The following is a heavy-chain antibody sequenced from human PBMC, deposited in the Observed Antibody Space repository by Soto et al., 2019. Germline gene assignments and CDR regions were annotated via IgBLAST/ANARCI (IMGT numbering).Heavy chain of an antibody. CDR1: GYTFTSYY. CDR3: ALGKGITGPRFGSWFDP. V-gene: IGHV1-46*01. D-gene: IGHD1-7*01. Sequence: ASVKVSCKASGYTFTSYYMHWVRQAPGQGLEWMGIINPSGGSTSYAQKFQGRVTMTRDTSTSTVYMELSSLRSEDTAVYYCALGKGITGPRFGSWFDPWGQGTLVTVSS. J-gene: IGHJ5*02. CDR2: INPSGGST.